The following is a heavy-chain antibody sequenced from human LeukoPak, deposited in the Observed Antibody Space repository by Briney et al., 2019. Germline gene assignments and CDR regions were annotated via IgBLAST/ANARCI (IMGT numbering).Heavy chain of an antibody. J-gene: IGHJ3*02. CDR2: IYHSGST. Sequence: SETLSLTCTVSGGSISSYYWSWIRQPPGKGLEWIGYIYHSGSTNYNPSLRSRVTISVDTSKNQFSLKLSSVTAADTAVYYCARDRNSGSSLDIWGQGTMLTVSS. V-gene: IGHV4-59*12. D-gene: IGHD6-6*01. CDR3: ARDRNSGSSLDI. CDR1: GGSISSYY.